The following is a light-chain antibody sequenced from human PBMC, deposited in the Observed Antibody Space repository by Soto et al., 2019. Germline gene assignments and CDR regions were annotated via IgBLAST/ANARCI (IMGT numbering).Light chain of an antibody. CDR2: EVS. Sequence: SALTQPASVSGSPGQSITISCTGTSSDVGGYNYASWYQQHPGKAPKLMIYEVSNRPSGVSNRFSGSKSGNTASLTISGLQAEDEADYYCSSYTSSSTPYVFGTGTKV. J-gene: IGLJ1*01. CDR3: SSYTSSSTPYV. CDR1: SSDVGGYNY. V-gene: IGLV2-14*01.